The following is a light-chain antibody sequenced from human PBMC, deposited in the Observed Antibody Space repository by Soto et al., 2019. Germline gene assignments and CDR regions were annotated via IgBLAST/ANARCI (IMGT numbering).Light chain of an antibody. CDR3: QQYHNWPLIT. CDR1: QSVSSSY. V-gene: IGKV3-15*01. J-gene: IGKJ5*01. Sequence: ENVLTLTPGTLSWSPMEIATLSCRASQSVSSSYLAWYQQKPGQTPRLLISGASTRATGIPVRFSGSGSGTEFTLTISSLQSEDFAVYYCQQYHNWPLITFGQGTRLEIK. CDR2: GAS.